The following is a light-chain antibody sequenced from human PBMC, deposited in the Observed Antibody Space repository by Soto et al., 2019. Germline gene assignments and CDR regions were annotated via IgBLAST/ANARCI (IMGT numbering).Light chain of an antibody. V-gene: IGKV2-30*01. CDR3: MQSTHWPYT. J-gene: IGKJ2*01. CDR1: QNLLYSDGNTY. Sequence: DAEMTQSPLSLPVTLGQPASISCKSSQNLLYSDGNTYLNWFQQRPGQTPRRLIAKVSNRDSGVPDRFSGSGSGSDFTLTISRLEAEDVGVYYCMQSTHWPYTFGQGTKLEIK. CDR2: KVS.